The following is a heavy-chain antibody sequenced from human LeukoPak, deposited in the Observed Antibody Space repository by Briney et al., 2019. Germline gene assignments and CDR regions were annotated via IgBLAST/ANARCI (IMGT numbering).Heavy chain of an antibody. J-gene: IGHJ4*02. CDR3: AKENFWSGYYIGVFDY. CDR1: GFTFSSYA. D-gene: IGHD3-3*01. V-gene: IGHV3-23*01. Sequence: GGSLRLSCAASGFTFSSYAMSWVRQAPGEGLEWVSDISGSGGSTYYADSVKGRFTISRDNSKNTLYLQMNSLRAEDTAVYYCAKENFWSGYYIGVFDYWGQGTLVTVSS. CDR2: ISGSGGST.